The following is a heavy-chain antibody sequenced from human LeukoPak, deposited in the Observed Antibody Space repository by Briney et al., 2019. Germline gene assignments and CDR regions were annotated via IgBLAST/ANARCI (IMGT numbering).Heavy chain of an antibody. CDR1: GFTFSSYG. D-gene: IGHD2-2*01. CDR3: AKLFESATYHNFFHY. CDR2: ITATSSST. Sequence: PGGSRRLSCAASGFTFSSYGMSWVRQAPGKGREWVSAITATSSSTYDADSVQGRFTISRDNSKNTLYLQMNSLSPDDTAIYYCAKLFESATYHNFFHYWGQGTLVTVSS. J-gene: IGHJ4*02. V-gene: IGHV3-23*01.